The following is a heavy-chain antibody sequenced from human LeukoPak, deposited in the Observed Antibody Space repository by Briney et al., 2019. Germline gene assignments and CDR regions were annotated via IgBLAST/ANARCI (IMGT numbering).Heavy chain of an antibody. CDR3: ASYYYGSGSYYPPDY. Sequence: GGSLRLSCAASGFIFSSYSMSWVRQAPGKGLEWVAVISYDGSNKYYADSVKGRFTISRDNSKNTLYLQMNSLRAEDTAVYYCASYYYGSGSYYPPDYWGQGTLVTVSS. CDR1: GFIFSSYS. J-gene: IGHJ4*02. V-gene: IGHV3-30-3*01. D-gene: IGHD3-10*01. CDR2: ISYDGSNK.